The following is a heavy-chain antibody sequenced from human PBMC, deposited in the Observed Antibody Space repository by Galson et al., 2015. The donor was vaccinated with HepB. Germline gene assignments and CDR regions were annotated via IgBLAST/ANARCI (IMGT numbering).Heavy chain of an antibody. J-gene: IGHJ4*02. CDR2: ISYDGSNK. V-gene: IGHV3-30*18. D-gene: IGHD6-19*01. CDR3: AKGSLSGYSSGWYEY. Sequence: SLRLSCAASGFTFSSYGMHWVRQAPGKGLEWVAVISYDGSNKYYSDSVKGRFTISRDNSKNTLDLQMNSLRAEDTAVYYCAKGSLSGYSSGWYEYWGQGTLVTVSP. CDR1: GFTFSSYG.